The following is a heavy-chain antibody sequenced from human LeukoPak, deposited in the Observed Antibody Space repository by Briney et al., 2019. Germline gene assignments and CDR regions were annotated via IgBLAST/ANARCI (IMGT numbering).Heavy chain of an antibody. Sequence: SETLSLTCTVSGGSISSYYWSWIRQPPGKGLEWIGYIYYSGSTNYNPSLKSRVTISVDTSKNQFSLKLSSVTAADTAVYYCARYYFTNDYGGKDAFDIWGQGTMVTVSS. J-gene: IGHJ3*02. D-gene: IGHD4-23*01. CDR2: IYYSGST. V-gene: IGHV4-59*08. CDR3: ARYYFTNDYGGKDAFDI. CDR1: GGSISSYY.